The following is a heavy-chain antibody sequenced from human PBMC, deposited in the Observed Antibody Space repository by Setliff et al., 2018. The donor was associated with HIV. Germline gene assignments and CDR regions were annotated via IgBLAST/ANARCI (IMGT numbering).Heavy chain of an antibody. V-gene: IGHV4-34*01. J-gene: IGHJ6*03. CDR1: GGSFSGSY. Sequence: SETLSLTCAVYGGSFSGSYWNWIRQPPGKGLEWIGEITHSGSTNYNPSLKSRVTISVDTANNQFSLRLTSVTAADTAVYYCARGSPGYRNFYYYMDVWDKGTTVTVSS. CDR3: ARGSPGYRNFYYYMDV. D-gene: IGHD6-13*01. CDR2: ITHSGST.